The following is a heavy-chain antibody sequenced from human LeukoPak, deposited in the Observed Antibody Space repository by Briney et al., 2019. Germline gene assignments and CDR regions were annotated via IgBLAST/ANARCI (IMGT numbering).Heavy chain of an antibody. V-gene: IGHV4-31*03. J-gene: IGHJ4*02. CDR1: GGSISSGGYF. CDR3: ARAARGYLYYFDY. CDR2: IYYTGGT. D-gene: IGHD3-22*01. Sequence: PSQTLSLTCTVSGGSISSGGYFWSWIRQHPGKDLEWIGYIYYTGGTYYNPSLKSRVAMSLDTSKNQFSLKLSSVTAADTAVYYCARAARGYLYYFDYWGQGTLVTVSS.